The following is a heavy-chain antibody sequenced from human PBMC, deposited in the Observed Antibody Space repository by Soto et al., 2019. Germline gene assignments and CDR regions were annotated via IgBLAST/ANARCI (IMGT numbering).Heavy chain of an antibody. CDR3: AREAADWFGAYDV. CDR2: IYNSGNT. Sequence: QVQLQESGPGLVKPSETLSLTCTVSGGSLSNYFWSWVRQSPDKGLEWIGYIYNIQYIYNSGNTTYIPSFESRVSMSVDTSKTQFSLNLFSVTDADTAIYYCAREAADWFGAYDVWGQGTMVIVSS. D-gene: IGHD3-9*01. CDR1: GGSLSNYF. V-gene: IGHV4-59*01. J-gene: IGHJ3*01.